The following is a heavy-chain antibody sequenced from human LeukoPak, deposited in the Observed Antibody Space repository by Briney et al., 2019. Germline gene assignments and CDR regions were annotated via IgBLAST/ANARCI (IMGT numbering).Heavy chain of an antibody. D-gene: IGHD4-17*01. Sequence: GRYLRHSCVASGFTFSNYGMNWVRQAPSKGLKGVAIIWFDGSNIYYADSVKGRFTIYRDNSKNTLFLQMNSLRAEDTGVYYCTRDHGDYSFDYWGQGTLVTVSS. V-gene: IGHV3-33*01. CDR1: GFTFSNYG. CDR2: IWFDGSNI. CDR3: TRDHGDYSFDY. J-gene: IGHJ4*02.